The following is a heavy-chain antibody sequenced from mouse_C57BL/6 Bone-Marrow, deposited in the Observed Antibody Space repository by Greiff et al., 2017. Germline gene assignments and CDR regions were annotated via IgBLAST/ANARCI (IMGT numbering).Heavy chain of an antibody. Sequence: QVQLQQSGAELVKPGASVKLSCKASGYTFTSYWMHWVKQRPGQGLEWIGMIHPNSGSTNYNEKFKSKATLTVDKSSSTAYMQLSSLTSEDSAVYYCARSNTVHMDYWGQGTSDTVSS. J-gene: IGHJ4*01. V-gene: IGHV1-64*01. CDR3: ARSNTVHMDY. CDR2: IHPNSGST. CDR1: GYTFTSYW. D-gene: IGHD1-1*01.